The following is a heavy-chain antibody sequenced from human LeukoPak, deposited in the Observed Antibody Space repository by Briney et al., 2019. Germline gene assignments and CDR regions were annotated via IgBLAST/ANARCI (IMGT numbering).Heavy chain of an antibody. CDR3: ARDLSPDDGKAPNWFDP. V-gene: IGHV1-18*01. CDR1: GYTFTSYG. CDR2: ISAYNGNT. D-gene: IGHD4-17*01. Sequence: GASVKVSCKASGYTFTSYGISWVRQAPGQGLEWMGWISAYNGNTNYAQKLQGRVTTTTDTSTSTAYMELRSLRSDDTAVYYCARDLSPDDGKAPNWFDPWGQGALVTVSS. J-gene: IGHJ5*02.